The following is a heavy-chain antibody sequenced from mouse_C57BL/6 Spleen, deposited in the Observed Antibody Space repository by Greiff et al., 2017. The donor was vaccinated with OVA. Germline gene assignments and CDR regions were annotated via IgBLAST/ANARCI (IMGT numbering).Heavy chain of an antibody. D-gene: IGHD2-2*01. CDR2: IDPSDSYT. CDR3: ARGYGYDY. Sequence: VQLQQPGAELVKPGASVKLSCKASGYTFTSYWMQWVKQRPGQGLEWIGEIDPSDSYTNYNQKFKGKATLTVDTSSSTAYMQLSSLTSDDSAVYYCARGYGYDYWGQGTTLTVSS. V-gene: IGHV1-50*01. CDR1: GYTFTSYW. J-gene: IGHJ2*01.